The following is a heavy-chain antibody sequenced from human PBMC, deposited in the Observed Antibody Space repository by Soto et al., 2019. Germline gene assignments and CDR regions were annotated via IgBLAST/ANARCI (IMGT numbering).Heavy chain of an antibody. Sequence: PGGSLRLSCSASGFTFSSYAMHWVRQAPGKGLEYVSAISSNGGSTYYADSVKGRFTISRDNSKNTLYLQMSSLRAEDTAVYYCVKDRYDFWGGYYIGIQLDYWGQGTLVTVSS. J-gene: IGHJ4*02. CDR1: GFTFSSYA. CDR2: ISSNGGST. V-gene: IGHV3-64D*08. D-gene: IGHD3-3*01. CDR3: VKDRYDFWGGYYIGIQLDY.